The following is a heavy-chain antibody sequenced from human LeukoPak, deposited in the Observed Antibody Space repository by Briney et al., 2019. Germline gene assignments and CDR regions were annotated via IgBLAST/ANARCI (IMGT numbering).Heavy chain of an antibody. J-gene: IGHJ4*02. D-gene: IGHD3-10*01. CDR2: IYSGGST. CDR1: GFTVSTNY. Sequence: PGGSLRLSRAASGFTVSTNYMTWVRQAPGKGLEWVSVIYSGGSTYYADSVKGRFTISRDNSKNTLYLQMNSLRAEDTAVYYCASHGSGSLFFDYWGQGTLVTVSS. CDR3: ASHGSGSLFFDY. V-gene: IGHV3-66*04.